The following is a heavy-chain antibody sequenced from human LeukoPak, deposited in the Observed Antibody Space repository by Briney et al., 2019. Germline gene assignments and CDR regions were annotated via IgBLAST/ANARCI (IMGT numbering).Heavy chain of an antibody. CDR2: IIPIFGTA. CDR3: ARETGYSSSWFGGYYYYYYMDV. D-gene: IGHD6-13*01. Sequence: SVKVSCKASGGTFSSYAISWVRQAPGQGLKWMGGIIPIFGTANYAQKFQGRVTITADKSTSTAYMELSGLRSEDTAVYYCARETGYSSSWFGGYYYYYYMDVWGKGTSVTVSS. V-gene: IGHV1-69*06. J-gene: IGHJ6*03. CDR1: GGTFSSYA.